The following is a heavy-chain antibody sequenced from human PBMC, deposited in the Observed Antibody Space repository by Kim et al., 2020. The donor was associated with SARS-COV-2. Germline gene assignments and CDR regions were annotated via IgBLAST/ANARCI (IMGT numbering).Heavy chain of an antibody. J-gene: IGHJ3*02. Sequence: SETLSLTCTVSGGSISSYYWSWIRQPPGKGLEWIGYIYYSGSTNYNPSLKSRVTISVDTSKNQFSLKLSSVTAADTAVYYCARVKYDSSGYHDAFDIWGQGTMVTVSS. D-gene: IGHD3-22*01. V-gene: IGHV4-59*13. CDR2: IYYSGST. CDR1: GGSISSYY. CDR3: ARVKYDSSGYHDAFDI.